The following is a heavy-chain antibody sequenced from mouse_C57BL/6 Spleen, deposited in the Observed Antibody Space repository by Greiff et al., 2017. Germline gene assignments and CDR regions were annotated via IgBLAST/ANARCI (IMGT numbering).Heavy chain of an antibody. D-gene: IGHD1-1*01. J-gene: IGHJ3*01. CDR3: TTSSSY. Sequence: EVQLQQSGAELVRPGASVKLSCTASGFNIKDDYMHWVKQRPDQGLEWIGWIDPEDGDTEYAPKFQGKATITADTSSNTAYLQLSSLTAEDTAFYCCTTSSSYWGQGTLVTVSA. V-gene: IGHV14-4*01. CDR2: IDPEDGDT. CDR1: GFNIKDDY.